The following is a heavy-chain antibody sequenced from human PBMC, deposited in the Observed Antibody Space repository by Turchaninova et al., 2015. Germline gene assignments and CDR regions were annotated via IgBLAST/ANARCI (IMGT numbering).Heavy chain of an antibody. Sequence: QLQLQESGPGLVKPSETLSLTCTCTGGPICSSSSYWGWIRPPPGKGLEWIWSIYYSGSTYYNPSLKSRVTISVDTSKNQFSLKLSSVTAADTAVYYCASNAYCSSTSCYSAYNWFDPWGQGTLVTVSS. J-gene: IGHJ5*02. CDR2: IYYSGST. V-gene: IGHV4-39*01. CDR3: ASNAYCSSTSCYSAYNWFDP. D-gene: IGHD2-2*02. CDR1: GGPICSSSSY.